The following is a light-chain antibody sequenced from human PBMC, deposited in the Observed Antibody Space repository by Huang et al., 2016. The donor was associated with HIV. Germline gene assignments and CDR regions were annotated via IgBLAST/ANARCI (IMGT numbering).Light chain of an antibody. Sequence: EIVLTQSPATLSLSPGERATLSCEASQGVSSYLAWYQQKPGQAPRLLIYDATNRAAGIPARFRGSGSGTDVTLTISSLEPEDFAVYYCQQRSNWPPLTFGGGTKVEIK. V-gene: IGKV3-11*01. CDR2: DAT. CDR3: QQRSNWPPLT. CDR1: QGVSSY. J-gene: IGKJ4*01.